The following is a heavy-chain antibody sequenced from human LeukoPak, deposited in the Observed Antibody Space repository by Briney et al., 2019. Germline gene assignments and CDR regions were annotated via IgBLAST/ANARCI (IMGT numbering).Heavy chain of an antibody. V-gene: IGHV6-1*01. Sequence: SQTLSLTCAISGDSVFSSSSAGRWARQSPKGGLEWRGMGYYRGEWHIEYAVTGRSRITINPDTSKNQFSLQLNSVTPEDTAVYYCARNLRPDFDYWGQGTLVTVSS. J-gene: IGHJ4*02. CDR2: GYYRGEWHI. CDR3: ARNLRPDFDY. CDR1: GDSVFSSSSA.